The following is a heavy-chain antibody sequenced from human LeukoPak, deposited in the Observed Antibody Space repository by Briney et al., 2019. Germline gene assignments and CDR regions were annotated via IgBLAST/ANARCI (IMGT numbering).Heavy chain of an antibody. Sequence: GGSLRLSCAASGFTFITSWMSWLRQAPGKGLEWVAHIKPDGSEKYYVDSVKGRLTISRDNAKNSLSLQMNSLRAEDTAVYYCASWTSSSSNYWGQGTLVTVSS. CDR2: IKPDGSEK. V-gene: IGHV3-7*01. CDR3: ASWTSSSSNY. J-gene: IGHJ4*02. D-gene: IGHD6-6*01. CDR1: GFTFITSW.